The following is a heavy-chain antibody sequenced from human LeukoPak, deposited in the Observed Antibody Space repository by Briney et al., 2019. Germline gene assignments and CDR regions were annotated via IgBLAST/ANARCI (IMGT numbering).Heavy chain of an antibody. D-gene: IGHD6-19*01. CDR3: ARDLLAVAATGIGFDY. J-gene: IGHJ4*02. CDR2: MKQDGSEK. V-gene: IGHV3-7*01. Sequence: GGSLRLSCAASGFTFSDYWMHWVRQAPEKGLECVANMKQDGSEKYYVNSVKGRFTISRDNAKNSLFLRMNSLRAEDTAVYYCARDLLAVAATGIGFDYWGQGTLVTVSS. CDR1: GFTFSDYW.